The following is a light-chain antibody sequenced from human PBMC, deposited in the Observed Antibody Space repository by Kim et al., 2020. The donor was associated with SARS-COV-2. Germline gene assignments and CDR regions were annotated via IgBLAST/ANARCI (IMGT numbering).Light chain of an antibody. CDR1: SSNIGNNY. Sequence: GQKVNISCSGSSSNIGNNYVSWYQQLPGTAPKLLIYDNNTRPSGIPDRFSGSKSGTSATLGITGLQTGDEADYYCGTWDSSLSAGVFGTGTKVTVL. V-gene: IGLV1-51*01. CDR3: GTWDSSLSAGV. J-gene: IGLJ1*01. CDR2: DNN.